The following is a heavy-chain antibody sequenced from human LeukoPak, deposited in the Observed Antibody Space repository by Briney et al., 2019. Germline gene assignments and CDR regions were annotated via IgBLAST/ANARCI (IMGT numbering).Heavy chain of an antibody. D-gene: IGHD3-22*01. CDR1: GGSISGYY. CDR3: ARGPHTGVNYYDSSGYYY. V-gene: IGHV4-59*12. Sequence: SETLSLTCTVSGGSISGYYWNWIRQSPGKGLEWIAYIHNSGSTNYNPYLKSRVTISVDTCKNQFSLKLSSVTAADTAVYYCARGPHTGVNYYDSSGYYYWGQGTLVTVSS. CDR2: IHNSGST. J-gene: IGHJ4*02.